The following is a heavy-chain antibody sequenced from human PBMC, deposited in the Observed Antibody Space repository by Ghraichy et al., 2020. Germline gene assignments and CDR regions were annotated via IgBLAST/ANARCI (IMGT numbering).Heavy chain of an antibody. CDR1: GFSFRSSA. D-gene: IGHD2-8*01. Sequence: LSLTCAASGFSFRSSAMSWVRQAPGKGLEWVSAIGGSGSGFNTYYADSVKGRFTISRDNSKNTLFLQMNSLRGDDTAVYYCAKTSPHGGVCYWGQGTLVTVSS. J-gene: IGHJ4*02. CDR3: AKTSPHGGVCY. V-gene: IGHV3-23*01. CDR2: IGGSGSGFNT.